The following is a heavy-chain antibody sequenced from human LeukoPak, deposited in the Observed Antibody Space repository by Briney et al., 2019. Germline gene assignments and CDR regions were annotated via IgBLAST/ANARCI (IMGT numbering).Heavy chain of an antibody. CDR1: GFIFSSYA. V-gene: IGHV3-23*01. Sequence: PGRSLRLSCAASGFIFSSYAVHWVRQAPGKGLEWVSAISGSGGSTYYADSVKGRFTISRDNSKNTLYLQMNSLRAEDTAVYYCAKDTDYDSSGYYHSWGQGTLVTVSS. CDR3: AKDTDYDSSGYYHS. J-gene: IGHJ4*02. D-gene: IGHD3-22*01. CDR2: ISGSGGST.